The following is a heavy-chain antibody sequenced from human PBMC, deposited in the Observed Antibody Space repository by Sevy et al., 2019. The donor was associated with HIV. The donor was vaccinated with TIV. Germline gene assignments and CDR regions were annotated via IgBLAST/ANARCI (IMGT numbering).Heavy chain of an antibody. Sequence: SETLSLTCAVSGDSISTSSWWSWVRQSPGKGLQWIGEIYHSGSTNYNPSLKSRVTISVDKSKTQFSLKLNSVSAADTAVYYCAGRVILTGYSYYYYGMDVWGQGTTVTVSS. CDR1: GDSISTSSW. V-gene: IGHV4-4*02. CDR3: AGRVILTGYSYYYYGMDV. D-gene: IGHD3-9*01. CDR2: IYHSGST. J-gene: IGHJ6*02.